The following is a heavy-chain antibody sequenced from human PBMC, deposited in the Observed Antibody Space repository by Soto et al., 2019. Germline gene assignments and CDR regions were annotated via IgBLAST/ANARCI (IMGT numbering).Heavy chain of an antibody. V-gene: IGHV4-61*01. Sequence: SETLSLTCTVSCLSVIGGSYFWRWDRQPPGKGLEWIGYFYYSGSTKYNPSLKSRVTILEDTSKNQFSLKLNSVTAADTAVYYCAREGRMGTFDYWGQGALVTVS. CDR1: CLSVIGGSYF. CDR2: FYYSGST. J-gene: IGHJ4*02. CDR3: AREGRMGTFDY. D-gene: IGHD1-1*01.